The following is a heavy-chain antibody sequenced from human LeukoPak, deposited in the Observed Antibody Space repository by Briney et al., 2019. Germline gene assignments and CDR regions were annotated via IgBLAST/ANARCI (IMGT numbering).Heavy chain of an antibody. D-gene: IGHD3-10*01. V-gene: IGHV3-9*01. CDR2: ISRNSGSI. Sequence: PGGSLRLSCAASGFTFDDYAMHWVGQAPGKGLEGVSGISRNSGSIDYADSVKGRFTISRDNAKNYLYLQMNGLRGEDTALYYCAKVVPRDGSGHYYGMDVWGQGTTVTVCS. CDR1: GFTFDDYA. CDR3: AKVVPRDGSGHYYGMDV. J-gene: IGHJ6*02.